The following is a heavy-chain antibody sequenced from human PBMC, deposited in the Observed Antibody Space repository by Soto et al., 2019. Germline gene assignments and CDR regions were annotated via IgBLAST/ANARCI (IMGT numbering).Heavy chain of an antibody. CDR1: GYHFANYW. J-gene: IGHJ4*02. CDR2: IYPGDSDT. D-gene: IGHD5-18*01. V-gene: IGHV5-51*01. CDR3: AISYSFGYYFDY. Sequence: PGESLKISCKGSGYHFANYWIGWVRQMPGKGLEWMGIIYPGDSDTRSSPSFQGQVTISADKSTNTAYLQWSSLQASDTAMYYCAISYSFGYYFDYWGQGTLVTVSS.